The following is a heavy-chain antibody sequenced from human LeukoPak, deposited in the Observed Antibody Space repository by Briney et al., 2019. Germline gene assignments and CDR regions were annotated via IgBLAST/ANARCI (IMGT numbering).Heavy chain of an antibody. CDR1: GGSISSSSYY. V-gene: IGHV4-39*01. Sequence: SETLSLTCTVSGGSISSSSYYWGWIRQPPGKGLEWIGSIYYSGSTYYNPPLKSRVTISVDTSKNQFSLKLSSVTAADTAVYYCARAPTNTAMVDYWGQGTLVTVSS. CDR3: ARAPTNTAMVDY. J-gene: IGHJ4*02. D-gene: IGHD5-18*01. CDR2: IYYSGST.